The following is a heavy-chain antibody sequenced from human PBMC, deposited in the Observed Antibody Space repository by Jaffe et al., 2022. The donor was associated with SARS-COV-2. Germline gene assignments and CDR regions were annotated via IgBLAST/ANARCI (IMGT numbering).Heavy chain of an antibody. V-gene: IGHV3-30*18. J-gene: IGHJ6*02. D-gene: IGHD2-2*01. CDR1: GFTFSSYG. CDR3: AKDGEYCSSTSCYGRYYYYYGMDV. Sequence: QVQLVESGGGVVQPGRSLRLSCAASGFTFSSYGMHWVRQAPGKGLEWVAVISYDGSNKYYADSVKGRFTISRDNSKNTLYLQMNSLRAEDTAVYYCAKDGEYCSSTSCYGRYYYYYGMDVWGQGTTVTVSS. CDR2: ISYDGSNK.